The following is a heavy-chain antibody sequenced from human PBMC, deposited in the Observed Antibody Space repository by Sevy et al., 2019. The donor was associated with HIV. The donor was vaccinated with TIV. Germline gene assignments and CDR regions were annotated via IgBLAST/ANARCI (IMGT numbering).Heavy chain of an antibody. CDR1: GFTFSTYG. J-gene: IGHJ4*02. CDR2: LSYDGREK. D-gene: IGHD2-15*01. CDR3: AKVGPHCSGGTCYHPLFDY. Sequence: GGSLRLSCAASGFTFSTYGMHWVRQAPGKGLEWVAVLSYDGREKYYGNSVKGRFTISRDNSKNTLYLQMNSLRDEYTAVYYCAKVGPHCSGGTCYHPLFDYCGQGTLVTVSS. V-gene: IGHV3-30*18.